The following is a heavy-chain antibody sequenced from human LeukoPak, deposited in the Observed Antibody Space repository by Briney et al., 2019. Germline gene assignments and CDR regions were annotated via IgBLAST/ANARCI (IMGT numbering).Heavy chain of an antibody. J-gene: IGHJ4*02. CDR2: ITSSSSYI. CDR3: VRLYDDYTNGHFDS. D-gene: IGHD4-11*01. CDR1: GFTFSSYS. V-gene: IGHV3-21*01. Sequence: PGGSLRLSCAASGFTFSSYSMNWVRQAPGKGLEWVSSITSSSSYIYYADSVKGRFTISRHNAKNSLYLQLNSLGAEDTAVYYCVRLYDDYTNGHFDSWGQGTLVTVSS.